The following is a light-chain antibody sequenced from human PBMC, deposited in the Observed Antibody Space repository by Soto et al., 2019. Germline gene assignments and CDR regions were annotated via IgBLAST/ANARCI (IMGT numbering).Light chain of an antibody. CDR1: QSVSSN. V-gene: IGKV3-15*01. Sequence: EIVMTQSPATLSVSPGERATFSFRASQSVSSNLAWYQQKPGQAPRLLIYGASIRATGIPARFSGSGSGTEFTLTISSLQSEDFAVYYCQHYNNWPPWTFGQGTKVDNK. CDR3: QHYNNWPPWT. CDR2: GAS. J-gene: IGKJ1*01.